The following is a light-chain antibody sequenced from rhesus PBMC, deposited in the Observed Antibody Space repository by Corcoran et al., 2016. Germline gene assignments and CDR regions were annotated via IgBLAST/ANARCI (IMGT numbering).Light chain of an antibody. J-gene: IGKJ2*01. CDR1: QSFSSS. CDR3: QHYYSYPYI. CDR2: SAS. V-gene: IGKV1-46*01. Sequence: DIQMTQSPSSLSASVGDTVTITCRASQSFSSSLAWYQQKPGKAPKLLIYSASSLQSGVPSRFSGSKSGTGFTLTISSLQPEDIASYYCQHYYSYPYIFGQGTKVEIK.